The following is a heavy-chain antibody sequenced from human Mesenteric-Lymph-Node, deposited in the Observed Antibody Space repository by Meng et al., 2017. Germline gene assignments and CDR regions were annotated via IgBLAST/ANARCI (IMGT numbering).Heavy chain of an antibody. Sequence: QLPVVQSCTDVKKPGAPVKVACKASGYTFTSYGISWVRQAPVQGLEWMGWISAYDGDTKYAQNLQGRLTMTTDTSTSTAYMVLRSLRSDDTAAYYCARDPSNTSGRYAYFDYWGQGTLVTVSS. CDR2: ISAYDGDT. J-gene: IGHJ4*02. CDR1: GYTFTSYG. V-gene: IGHV1-18*01. D-gene: IGHD6-19*01. CDR3: ARDPSNTSGRYAYFDY.